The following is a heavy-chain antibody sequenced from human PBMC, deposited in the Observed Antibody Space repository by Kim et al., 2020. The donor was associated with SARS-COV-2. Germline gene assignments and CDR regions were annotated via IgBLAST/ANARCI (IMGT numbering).Heavy chain of an antibody. CDR3: ARATGSGSYLLDF. D-gene: IGHD3-10*01. V-gene: IGHV1-3*01. Sequence: KFSEKSRGRVTSTRDTSASTAYMELSSLRSEDTALYYCARATGSGSYLLDFWGQGTLVTVSS. J-gene: IGHJ4*02.